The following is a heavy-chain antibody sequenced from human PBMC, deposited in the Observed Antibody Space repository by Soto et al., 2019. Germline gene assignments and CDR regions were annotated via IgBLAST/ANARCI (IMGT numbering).Heavy chain of an antibody. CDR2: ILHDGSAE. Sequence: GGSLRISCAASVFTLTSYDMHWVRQAPGKGLEWLALILHDGSAEYYADSVNGRFTISRDNSKSTLYLQMKSLRAEDTAVYYCARSRDGYSFYFYYGMDVWGQGTTVTVSS. CDR1: VFTLTSYD. D-gene: IGHD4-4*01. V-gene: IGHV3-30*03. J-gene: IGHJ6*01. CDR3: ARSRDGYSFYFYYGMDV.